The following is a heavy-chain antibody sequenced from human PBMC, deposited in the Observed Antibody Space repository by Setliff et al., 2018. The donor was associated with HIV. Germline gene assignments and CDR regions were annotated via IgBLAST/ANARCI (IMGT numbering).Heavy chain of an antibody. D-gene: IGHD6-13*01. Sequence: GGSLRLSCAASGFTFSSYPMSWVRQSPGKGPEWVSAISDGGGSTYYAVSVKGRFTISRDNSKNTLYLQMNSLRVEDTAVYYCAKEPKLGGIAAISDYWGQGTLVTVSS. CDR3: AKEPKLGGIAAISDY. V-gene: IGHV3-23*01. CDR1: GFTFSSYP. J-gene: IGHJ4*02. CDR2: ISDGGGST.